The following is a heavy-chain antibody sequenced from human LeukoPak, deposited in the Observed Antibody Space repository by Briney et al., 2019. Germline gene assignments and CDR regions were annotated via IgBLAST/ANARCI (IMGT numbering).Heavy chain of an antibody. V-gene: IGHV4-4*02. Sequence: SETLSLTCAVSGGSISSSNWWSWVRQPPGKGLEWIGEIYHSGSTNYNPSLKSRVTISVDKSKNQFSLKLSSVTAADTAVYYCRADIVVVVAATIDAFDIWGQGTMVTVSS. CDR1: GGSISSSNW. CDR2: IYHSGST. D-gene: IGHD2-15*01. J-gene: IGHJ3*02. CDR3: RADIVVVVAATIDAFDI.